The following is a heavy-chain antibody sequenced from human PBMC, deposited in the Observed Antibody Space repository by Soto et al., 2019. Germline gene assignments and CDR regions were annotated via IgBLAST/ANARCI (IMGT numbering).Heavy chain of an antibody. CDR2: ISHDGSDK. Sequence: PGGSLRLSCAASGFTFSAYGMHWVRQAPGKGLECVAVISHDGSDKYYADSAKGRLTVSRDNSRNTLFLQMNSLRAEDTAVYYCAKDLLSSGGYYLENWGQGTLVTVSS. D-gene: IGHD3-22*01. CDR3: AKDLLSSGGYYLEN. CDR1: GFTFSAYG. V-gene: IGHV3-30*18. J-gene: IGHJ4*02.